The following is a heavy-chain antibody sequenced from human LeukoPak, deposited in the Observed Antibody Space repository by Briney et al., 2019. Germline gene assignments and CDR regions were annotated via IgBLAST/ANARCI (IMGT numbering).Heavy chain of an antibody. CDR3: ARVRYGDDYYYYGMDV. Sequence: PQTLSLTCTVSGGSISSGGYYWSRIRQHPGKGLEWIGYIYYSGSTYYNPSLKSRVTISVDTSKNQFSLKLSSVTAADTAVYYCARVRYGDDYYYYGMDVWGQGTTVTVSS. CDR2: IYYSGST. V-gene: IGHV4-31*03. D-gene: IGHD4-17*01. CDR1: GGSISSGGYY. J-gene: IGHJ6*02.